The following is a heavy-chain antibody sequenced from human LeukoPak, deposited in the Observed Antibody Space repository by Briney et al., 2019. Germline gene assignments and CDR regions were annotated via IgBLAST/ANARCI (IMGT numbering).Heavy chain of an antibody. J-gene: IGHJ4*02. Sequence: GGSLRLSCAASGFTFSSYWISWVRQAPGKGLEWVANIKQDGSEKYYVDSVKGRFTISRDNAKNSLYLQMNSLRAEDTAVYYCARDRGGGWDDYWGQGTLVTVSS. CDR1: GFTFSSYW. CDR3: ARDRGGGWDDY. CDR2: IKQDGSEK. V-gene: IGHV3-7*01. D-gene: IGHD2-15*01.